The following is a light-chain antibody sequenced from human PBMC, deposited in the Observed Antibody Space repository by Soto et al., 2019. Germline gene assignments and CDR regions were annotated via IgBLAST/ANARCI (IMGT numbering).Light chain of an antibody. V-gene: IGKV3-11*01. CDR3: HQRSNWPLT. CDR1: QSVTKY. Sequence: EVVLTQSPATLSLSPGERATLSCRASQSVTKYLAWYQQQPGQALRLLIYDVSKRATGIPARFSGSGSETDFTLTISSLEPGDFAGYYWHQRSNWPLTCGGGTKLEIK. CDR2: DVS. J-gene: IGKJ4*01.